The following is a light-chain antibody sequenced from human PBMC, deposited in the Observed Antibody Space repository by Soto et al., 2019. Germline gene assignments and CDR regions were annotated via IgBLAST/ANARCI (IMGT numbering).Light chain of an antibody. CDR1: SSVVGGYNS. CDR3: SSYTSSSRV. Sequence: QSVLTQPASVSGSPGQSITISCTGTSSVVGGYNSVSWYQHHPGKAPKLLIYEVSNRSTGVSNRFSGSKSGNTASLTISGLQAEDEAHYYCSSYTSSSRVFGGGTKLTVL. V-gene: IGLV2-14*01. J-gene: IGLJ2*01. CDR2: EVS.